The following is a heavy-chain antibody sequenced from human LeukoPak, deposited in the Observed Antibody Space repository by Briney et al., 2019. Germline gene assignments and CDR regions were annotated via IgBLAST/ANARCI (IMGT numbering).Heavy chain of an antibody. CDR1: GFTLSSYS. Sequence: GGSLRLSCAASGFTLSSYSMHWVRQAPGKGLEWVSSISSSSSYIYYADSVKGRFTISRDNSKNTLYLQMNSLRAEDTAVYYCAKDRRAGSYDYWGQGTLVTVSS. V-gene: IGHV3-21*04. D-gene: IGHD3-10*01. J-gene: IGHJ4*02. CDR2: ISSSSSYI. CDR3: AKDRRAGSYDY.